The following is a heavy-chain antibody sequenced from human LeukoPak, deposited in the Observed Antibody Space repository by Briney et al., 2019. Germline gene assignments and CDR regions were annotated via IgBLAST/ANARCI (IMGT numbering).Heavy chain of an antibody. Sequence: PGGSLRLSCAASGFTFSSYGMHWVRQAPGKGLEWVAVIWYDGSNKYYADSVKGRFTISRDNAKNSLYLQMNSLRAEDTAVYYCARVGTGYSNMFDYWGQGTLVTVSS. V-gene: IGHV3-33*03. CDR1: GFTFSSYG. CDR3: ARVGTGYSNMFDY. J-gene: IGHJ4*02. CDR2: IWYDGSNK. D-gene: IGHD6-13*01.